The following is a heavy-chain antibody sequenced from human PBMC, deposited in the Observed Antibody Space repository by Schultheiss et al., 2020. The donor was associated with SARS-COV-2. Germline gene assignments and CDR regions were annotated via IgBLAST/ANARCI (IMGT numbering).Heavy chain of an antibody. J-gene: IGHJ6*02. Sequence: ASVKVSCKASGYTFTSYGISWVRQAPGQGLEWMGWMNPNSGNTGYAQKFQGRVTMTRNTSISTAYMELSRLRSDDTAVYYCARGHIAAAGTEYYYYGMDVWGQGTTVTVSS. CDR1: GYTFTSYG. D-gene: IGHD6-13*01. V-gene: IGHV1-8*02. CDR3: ARGHIAAAGTEYYYYGMDV. CDR2: MNPNSGNT.